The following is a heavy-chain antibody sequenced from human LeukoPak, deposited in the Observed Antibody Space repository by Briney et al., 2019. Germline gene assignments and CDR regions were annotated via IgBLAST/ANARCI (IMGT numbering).Heavy chain of an antibody. J-gene: IGHJ6*03. CDR2: INSDGSST. V-gene: IGHV3-74*01. CDR1: GFTFSSYW. D-gene: IGHD3-9*01. CDR3: ARDPSFDWSTRYYYYYMDV. Sequence: GGSLRLSCAASGFTFSSYWVHWVRQAPGKGLVWVSRINSDGSSTSYADSVKGRFTISRDNAKNTLYLQMNSLRAEDTAVYYCARDPSFDWSTRYYYYYMDVWGKGTTVTISS.